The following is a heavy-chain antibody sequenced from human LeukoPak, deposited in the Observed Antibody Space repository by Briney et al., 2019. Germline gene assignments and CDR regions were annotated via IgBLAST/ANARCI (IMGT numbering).Heavy chain of an antibody. V-gene: IGHV1-69*05. CDR1: GGTFSSYA. Sequence: RASVTVSCKASGGTFSSYAISWVRQAPGQGLEWMGGIIPIFGTANYAQKFQGRVTVTTDESTSTAYMELSSLRSEDTAVYYCARDQQAPSNYYYYYMDVWGKGTTVTVSS. CDR3: ARDQQAPSNYYYYYMDV. J-gene: IGHJ6*03. CDR2: IIPIFGTA. D-gene: IGHD1/OR15-1a*01.